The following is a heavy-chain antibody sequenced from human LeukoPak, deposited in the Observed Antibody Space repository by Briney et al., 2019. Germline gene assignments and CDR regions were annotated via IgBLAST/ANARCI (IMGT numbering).Heavy chain of an antibody. CDR1: GYSFTSYW. J-gene: IGHJ4*02. V-gene: IGHV5-51*01. D-gene: IGHD6-19*01. CDR2: IYPDDSDT. CDR3: ARQRRSSGWPNDY. Sequence: GESLKISCKGSGYSFTSYWIAWVRQMPGKGLEWMGIIYPDDSDTRYSPSFQGQVTITADKSISTAYLQWSSLKASDNAMYYCARQRRSSGWPNDYWGQGTLVIVSS.